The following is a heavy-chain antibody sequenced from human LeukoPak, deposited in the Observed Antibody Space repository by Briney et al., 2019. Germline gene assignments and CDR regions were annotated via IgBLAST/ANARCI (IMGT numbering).Heavy chain of an antibody. V-gene: IGHV3-21*01. Sequence: PGGSLRLSCVASGFTFSSYSMNWVRQAPGKGLEWVSAISSRSNYIYYADSVKGRFTISRDNAKNSLYVQMNSLRAEDMAVYYCARIVAAAPYGMDVWGQGTTVTVSS. J-gene: IGHJ6*02. CDR2: ISSRSNYI. D-gene: IGHD6-25*01. CDR1: GFTFSSYS. CDR3: ARIVAAAPYGMDV.